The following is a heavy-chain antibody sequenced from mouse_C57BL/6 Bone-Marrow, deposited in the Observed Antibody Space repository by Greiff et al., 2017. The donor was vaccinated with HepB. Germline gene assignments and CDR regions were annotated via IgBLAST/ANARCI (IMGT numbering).Heavy chain of an antibody. V-gene: IGHV5-4*01. D-gene: IGHD1-3*01. CDR2: ISDGGSYT. J-gene: IGHJ2*01. Sequence: EVKLMESGGGLVKPGGSLKLSCAASGFTFSSYAMSWVRQTPEKRLEWVATISDGGSYTYYPDNVKGRFTISRDNAKNNLYLQMSHLKSEDTAMYYCERDRYKGVYYLDYWGQGTTHPVSS. CDR3: ERDRYKGVYYLDY. CDR1: GFTFSSYA.